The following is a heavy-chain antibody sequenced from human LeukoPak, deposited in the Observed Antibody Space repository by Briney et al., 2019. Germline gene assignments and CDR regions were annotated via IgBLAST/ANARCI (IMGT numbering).Heavy chain of an antibody. CDR1: GGSFSGYY. CDR2: INHSGCT. D-gene: IGHD4-23*01. J-gene: IGHJ4*02. V-gene: IGHV4-34*01. CDR3: ARDLLNEGNHLDY. Sequence: SETLSLTCAVYGGSFSGYYWSWIRQPPGKGLEWIGEINHSGCTYYNPSLKSRVTISVDTSKNQFSLKLSSVTAADTAVYYCARDLLNEGNHLDYWGQGTLVTVSS.